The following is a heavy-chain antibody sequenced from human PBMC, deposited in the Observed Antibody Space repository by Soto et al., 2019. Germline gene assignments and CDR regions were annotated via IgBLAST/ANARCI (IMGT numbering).Heavy chain of an antibody. Sequence: SETLSLTCAVYGGSFSGYYWSWIRQPPGKGLEWIGEINHSGSTNYNPSLKSRVNISVDTSKNQFSLKLSSVTAADTAVYYFARGKGVVVVPAAMRLFAFDIWGQGTMVTVSS. CDR2: INHSGST. J-gene: IGHJ3*02. CDR1: GGSFSGYY. CDR3: ARGKGVVVVPAAMRLFAFDI. D-gene: IGHD2-2*01. V-gene: IGHV4-34*01.